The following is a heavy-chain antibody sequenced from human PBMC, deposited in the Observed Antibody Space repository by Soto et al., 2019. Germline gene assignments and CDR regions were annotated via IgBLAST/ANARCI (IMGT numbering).Heavy chain of an antibody. CDR2: ISGSGGST. Sequence: GGSLRLSCAASGFTFSSYAMSWVRQAPGKGLEWVSAISGSGGSTYYADSVKGRFTISRDNSKNTLYLQMNSLRAEDTAVYYCAKNKYDDILNYGMDVWGQGTTVTVSS. CDR1: GFTFSSYA. J-gene: IGHJ6*02. V-gene: IGHV3-23*01. CDR3: AKNKYDDILNYGMDV. D-gene: IGHD3-9*01.